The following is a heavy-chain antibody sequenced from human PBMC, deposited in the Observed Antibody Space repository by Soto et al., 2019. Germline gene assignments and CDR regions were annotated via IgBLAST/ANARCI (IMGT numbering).Heavy chain of an antibody. D-gene: IGHD4-17*01. Sequence: GASVKVSCKASGYTFTGYYMHWVRQAPGQGLEWMGWINPNSGGTNYAQKFQGWVTMTRDTSISTAYMELSRLRSDDTAVYYCARAGIGVTTTYYYYYYYMDVWGKGTTVTVSS. J-gene: IGHJ6*03. V-gene: IGHV1-2*04. CDR3: ARAGIGVTTTYYYYYYYMDV. CDR2: INPNSGGT. CDR1: GYTFTGYY.